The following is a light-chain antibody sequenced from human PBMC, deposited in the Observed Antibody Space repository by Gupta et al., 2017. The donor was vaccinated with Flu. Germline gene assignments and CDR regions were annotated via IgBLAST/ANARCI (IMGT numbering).Light chain of an antibody. J-gene: IGLJ1*01. CDR3: QVWDSSSDHYV. CDR1: NIGSNS. Sequence: SYVLTQQPSVSLASGQTARLTCGGNNIGSNSVHWYQQKPGQAPVLVVYDDSDRPSGIPERFSGANSGNTATLTISRVEAGDEADYYCQVWDSSSDHYVFGTGTKVTVL. V-gene: IGLV3-21*02. CDR2: DDS.